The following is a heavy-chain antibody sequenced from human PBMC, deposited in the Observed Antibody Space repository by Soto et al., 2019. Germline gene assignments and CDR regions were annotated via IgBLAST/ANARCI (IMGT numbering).Heavy chain of an antibody. D-gene: IGHD3-9*01. Sequence: GGSLRLSCAASGFTFSNAWMSWVRQAPGKGLEWVGRIKSKTDGGTTDYAAPVKGRFTISRDDSKNTLYLQMNSLKTEDTAVYYCTTDPAYYDILTGYRNTDYWGQGTLVTVSS. V-gene: IGHV3-15*01. J-gene: IGHJ4*02. CDR3: TTDPAYYDILTGYRNTDY. CDR1: GFTFSNAW. CDR2: IKSKTDGGTT.